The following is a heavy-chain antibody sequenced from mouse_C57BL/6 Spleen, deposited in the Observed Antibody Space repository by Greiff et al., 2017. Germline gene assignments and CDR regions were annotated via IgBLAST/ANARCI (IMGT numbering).Heavy chain of an antibody. D-gene: IGHD4-1*01. CDR3: ARGDWDDY. J-gene: IGHJ2*01. V-gene: IGHV1-19*01. Sequence: EVQLQQSGPVLVKPGASVKMSCKASGYTFTDYYMNWVKQSHGKSLEWIGVINPYNGGTSYNQKFKGKATLTVAKSSSTAYMELNSLTSEDAAVYYCARGDWDDYWGQGTTLTVSS. CDR1: GYTFTDYY. CDR2: INPYNGGT.